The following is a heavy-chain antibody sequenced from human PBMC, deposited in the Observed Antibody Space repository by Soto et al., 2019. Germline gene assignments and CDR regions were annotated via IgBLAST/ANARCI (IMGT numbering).Heavy chain of an antibody. D-gene: IGHD3-3*01. Sequence: ASVKVSSKASGYTFTSYGISWVRHAPGQGLEWMGWISAYNGNTNYAQKLQGRVTMTTDTSTSTAYMELRSLRSDDTAVYYCARVRPVYDFGSGYPPRGWYFDYWGQGTLVTVSS. V-gene: IGHV1-18*04. CDR2: ISAYNGNT. J-gene: IGHJ4*02. CDR3: ARVRPVYDFGSGYPPRGWYFDY. CDR1: GYTFTSYG.